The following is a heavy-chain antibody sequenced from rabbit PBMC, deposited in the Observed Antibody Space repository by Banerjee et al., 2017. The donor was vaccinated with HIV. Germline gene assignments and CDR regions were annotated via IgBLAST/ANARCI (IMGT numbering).Heavy chain of an antibody. Sequence: QSLEESGGDLVKPGASLTLTCTASGFSFSTSYYMCWVRQAPGKGLEWIACIYTGSSDSTYYASWAKGRFTISKTSSTTVTLQMTSLTAADTATYFCARGGGAGYGYNLWGQGTLVTVS. CDR1: GFSFSTSYY. CDR3: ARGGGAGYGYNL. V-gene: IGHV1S40*01. D-gene: IGHD6-1*01. J-gene: IGHJ3*01. CDR2: IYTGSSDST.